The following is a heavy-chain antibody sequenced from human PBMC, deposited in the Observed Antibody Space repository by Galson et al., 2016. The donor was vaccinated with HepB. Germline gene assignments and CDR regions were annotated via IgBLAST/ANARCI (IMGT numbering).Heavy chain of an antibody. V-gene: IGHV3-30*04. CDR2: ISYDGSNK. CDR3: ARDRPNWAIDY. CDR1: GFNFNNYA. J-gene: IGHJ4*02. D-gene: IGHD7-27*01. Sequence: SLRLSCAASGFNFNNYAFHWVRQAPGKGLEWVALISYDGSNKFYANSVKGRFTISRDNAKNSLYLEMNSLIAEDTAVYYCARDRPNWAIDYWGQGNLVTVSS.